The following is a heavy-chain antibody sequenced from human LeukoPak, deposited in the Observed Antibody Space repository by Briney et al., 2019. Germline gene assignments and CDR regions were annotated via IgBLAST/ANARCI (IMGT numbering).Heavy chain of an antibody. CDR2: IYYSGST. D-gene: IGHD2-15*01. CDR3: ARGPYCSGGSCYSSHYYYYMDV. Sequence: SETLSLTCTVSGGSISSYYWSWIRRPPGKGLEWIGYIYYSGSTNYNPSLKSRVTISVDTSKNQFSLKLSSVTAADTAVYYCARGPYCSGGSCYSSHYYYYMDVWGKGTTVTVSS. J-gene: IGHJ6*03. V-gene: IGHV4-59*01. CDR1: GGSISSYY.